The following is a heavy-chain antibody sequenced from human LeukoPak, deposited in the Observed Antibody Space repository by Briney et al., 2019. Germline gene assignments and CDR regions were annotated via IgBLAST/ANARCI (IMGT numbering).Heavy chain of an antibody. CDR1: GGSFSGYY. CDR3: ARGPNDFWSGYYNWFDP. V-gene: IGHV4-34*01. J-gene: IGHJ5*02. Sequence: SETLSLTCAVYGGSFSGYYWSWIRQPPGKGLEWIGEISHSGSTNYNPSLKSRVTISVDTSKNQFSLKLSSVTAADTAVYYCARGPNDFWSGYYNWFDPWGQGTLVTVSS. CDR2: ISHSGST. D-gene: IGHD3-3*01.